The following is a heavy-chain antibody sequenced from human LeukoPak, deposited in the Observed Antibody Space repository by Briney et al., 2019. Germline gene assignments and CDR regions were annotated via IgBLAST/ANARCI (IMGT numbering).Heavy chain of an antibody. J-gene: IGHJ4*02. Sequence: SVKVSCKASGGTFSSNEISWVRQAPGQGLEWTGRIIPNLGTANYAQSFQGRVTITADKSTSTAYMELSSLRSEDTAVYFCARWASLIYDSNWYAPLDYWGQGTLVTVSS. CDR3: ARWASLIYDSNWYAPLDY. CDR1: GGTFSSNE. D-gene: IGHD6-13*01. CDR2: IIPNLGTA. V-gene: IGHV1-69*04.